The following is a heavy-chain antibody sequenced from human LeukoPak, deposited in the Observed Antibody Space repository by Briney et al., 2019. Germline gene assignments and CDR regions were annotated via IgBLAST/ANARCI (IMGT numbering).Heavy chain of an antibody. V-gene: IGHV3-64*04. Sequence: PGGSLGLSCSASGFAFSSSPMHWVRQAPGKTLEYVSAISSVGRNAYYADSVKGRFTISRDSSKNTLYLQMNSLRAEDTALYYCARDFTLTSGNYWGQGTLVTVSS. CDR1: GFAFSSSP. J-gene: IGHJ4*02. D-gene: IGHD3-10*01. CDR2: ISSVGRNA. CDR3: ARDFTLTSGNY.